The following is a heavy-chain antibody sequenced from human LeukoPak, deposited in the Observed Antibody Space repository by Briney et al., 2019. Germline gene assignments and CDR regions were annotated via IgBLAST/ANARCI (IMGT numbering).Heavy chain of an antibody. CDR3: TRDRRYYDILTAYSYYFDY. D-gene: IGHD3-9*01. V-gene: IGHV3-15*01. CDR1: GFTFSNAW. CDR2: IKSKTDGGTT. J-gene: IGHJ4*02. Sequence: PGGSLRLSCAASGFTFSNAWMSWVRQAPGKGLEWVGRIKSKTDGGTTDYAAPVKGRCNISRDDSKNTLYLQMNSPKTEDTAVYYCTRDRRYYDILTAYSYYFDYWGQGTLVTVSS.